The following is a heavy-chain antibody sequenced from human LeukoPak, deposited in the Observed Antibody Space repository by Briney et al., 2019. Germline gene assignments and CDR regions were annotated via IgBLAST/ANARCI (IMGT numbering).Heavy chain of an antibody. V-gene: IGHV4-59*01. CDR3: ARDLAAAGTIDP. Sequence: SETLSLTCTVSGGSISSYYWSWIRQPPGKGLEWIGYIYHSGSTNYNPSLKSRATISEDTSKNQFSLKLSSVAAADTAVYYCARDLAAAGTIDPWGQGTLVTVSS. CDR2: IYHSGST. CDR1: GGSISSYY. J-gene: IGHJ5*02. D-gene: IGHD6-13*01.